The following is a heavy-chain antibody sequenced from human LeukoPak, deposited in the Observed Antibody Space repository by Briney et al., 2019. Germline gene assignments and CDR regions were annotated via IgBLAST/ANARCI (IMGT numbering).Heavy chain of an antibody. D-gene: IGHD1-26*01. Sequence: GGSLRLSCAASGFTVSSNYMSWVRQAPGKGLEWVSVIYSGGSTYYADSVKGRFTISRDNAKNSLYLQMNSLRAEDTAVYYCARSATTVHDYWGQGTLVTVSS. CDR3: ARSATTVHDY. J-gene: IGHJ4*02. CDR1: GFTVSSNY. CDR2: IYSGGST. V-gene: IGHV3-66*01.